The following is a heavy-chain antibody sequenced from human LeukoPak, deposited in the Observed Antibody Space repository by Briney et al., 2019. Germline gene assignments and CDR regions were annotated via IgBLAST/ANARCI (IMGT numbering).Heavy chain of an antibody. Sequence: GGSLRLSWAASGFTLSRYGMHWVRQAPGKGLEWVAVISYDGSNKYYADSVKGRFTISRDNAKNSLYLQMNSLRAEDTAVYYCASPRRDIVVVPALDYWGQGTLVTVSS. CDR1: GFTLSRYG. CDR3: ASPRRDIVVVPALDY. V-gene: IGHV3-30-3*01. J-gene: IGHJ4*02. D-gene: IGHD2-2*01. CDR2: ISYDGSNK.